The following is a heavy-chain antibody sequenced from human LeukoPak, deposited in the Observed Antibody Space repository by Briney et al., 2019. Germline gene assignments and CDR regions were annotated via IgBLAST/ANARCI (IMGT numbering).Heavy chain of an antibody. J-gene: IGHJ5*02. CDR1: GFTVTHYY. CDR3: TKDPDA. Sequence: PGRSLRLSCAASGFTVTHYYMSWVRKAPGKGLEWVSVVYSGGDTYHADSVKGRFTLSRDNSKNTLYLQMNSLRVEDTAVYYCTKDPDAWGQGTLVTVSS. V-gene: IGHV3-66*01. CDR2: VYSGGDT.